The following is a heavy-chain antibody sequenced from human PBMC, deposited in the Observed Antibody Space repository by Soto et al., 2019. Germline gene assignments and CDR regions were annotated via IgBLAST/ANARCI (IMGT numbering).Heavy chain of an antibody. V-gene: IGHV3-33*06. Sequence: QVQLVESGGGVVQPGRSLRLSCAASGFSFSSYGIHWVRQAPGKGLEWVAVIWYDGSNEYYADSVKGRFSISRDNSKRRVYLQRNGRGAGERVGYYWAKGRGGGAVVPDYWGQGTLVTVSS. CDR3: AKGRGGGAVVPDY. CDR2: IWYDGSNE. CDR1: GFSFSSYG. J-gene: IGHJ4*02. D-gene: IGHD2-21*01.